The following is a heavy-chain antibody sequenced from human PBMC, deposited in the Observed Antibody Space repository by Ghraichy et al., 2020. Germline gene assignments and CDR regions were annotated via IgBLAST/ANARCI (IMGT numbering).Heavy chain of an antibody. Sequence: LSLTCAASGFTVSSNYMSWVRQAPGKGLEWVSVIYSGGSTYYADSVKGRFTISRDNSKNTLYLQMNSLRAEDTAVYYCARATSRDGYSDWGQGTLVTVSS. CDR3: ARATSRDGYSD. CDR1: GFTVSSNY. V-gene: IGHV3-53*01. D-gene: IGHD5-24*01. CDR2: IYSGGST. J-gene: IGHJ4*02.